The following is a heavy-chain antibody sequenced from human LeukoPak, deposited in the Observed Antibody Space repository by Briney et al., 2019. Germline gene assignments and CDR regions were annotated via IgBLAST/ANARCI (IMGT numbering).Heavy chain of an antibody. V-gene: IGHV3-30-3*01. CDR2: ISYDGSNK. J-gene: IGHJ4*02. D-gene: IGHD2-2*01. Sequence: GGSLRLSCAASGFTFSSYAMSWVRQAPGKGLEWVAVISYDGSNKYYADSVKGRFTISRDNSKNTLYLQMNSLRAEDTAVYYCARDTLGYCSSTSCYNAMFDYWGQGTLVTVSS. CDR3: ARDTLGYCSSTSCYNAMFDY. CDR1: GFTFSSYA.